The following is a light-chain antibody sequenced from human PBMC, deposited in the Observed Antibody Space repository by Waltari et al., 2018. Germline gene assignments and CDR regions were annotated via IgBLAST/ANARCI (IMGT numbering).Light chain of an antibody. V-gene: IGLV7-43*01. Sequence: QTVVTQEPSLTVSPGGTVTLTCASSTGAVNRSYYPNWFQQKPGQAPRALIYNTSNNHSWTPARFSGSLLGGKAALTLSGVQADDEAEYYCLLYYGGAQLVFGGGTKLTVL. CDR1: TGAVNRSYY. J-gene: IGLJ2*01. CDR3: LLYYGGAQLV. CDR2: NTS.